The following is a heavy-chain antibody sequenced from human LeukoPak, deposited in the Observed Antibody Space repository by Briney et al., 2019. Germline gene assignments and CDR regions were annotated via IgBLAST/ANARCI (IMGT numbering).Heavy chain of an antibody. Sequence: SETLSLTCAVYGGSFSGYYWGRIRQPPGKGLEWMGSIYYSGSTYYNPSLKSRVTISVDTSKNQFSLKLSSVTAADTAVYYCASENVDTAMVLGGMDVWGQGTTVTVSS. CDR2: IYYSGST. V-gene: IGHV4-39*01. J-gene: IGHJ6*02. CDR3: ASENVDTAMVLGGMDV. D-gene: IGHD5-18*01. CDR1: GGSFSGYY.